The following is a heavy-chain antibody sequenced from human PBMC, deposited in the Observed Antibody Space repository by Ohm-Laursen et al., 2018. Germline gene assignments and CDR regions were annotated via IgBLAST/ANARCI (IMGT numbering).Heavy chain of an antibody. D-gene: IGHD3-22*01. CDR2: IVVGSGNT. Sequence: SVKVSCKASGFTFTTSAMQWVRQARGQRLEWIGWIVVGSGNTNYAQKFQERVNITRDMSTSTAYMELSSLRSEDTAVYYCAAEVDSSGYFVSYYGMDVWGQGTTVTVSS. CDR3: AAEVDSSGYFVSYYGMDV. V-gene: IGHV1-58*02. CDR1: GFTFTTSA. J-gene: IGHJ6*02.